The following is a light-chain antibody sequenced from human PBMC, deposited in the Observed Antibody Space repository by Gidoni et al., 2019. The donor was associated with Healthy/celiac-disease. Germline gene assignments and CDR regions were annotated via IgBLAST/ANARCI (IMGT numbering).Light chain of an antibody. J-gene: IGKJ4*01. CDR1: QDISNY. CDR2: DAS. V-gene: IGKV1-33*01. Sequence: IQMTQSPSSLSASVVDRVTITCQESQDISNYLNWYQQKPGKAPKLLIYDASNLETGGPSRFSGSGSGTDLTFTISSLQPEDIATYYCQQYDNLPLTFGGGTKVEIK. CDR3: QQYDNLPLT.